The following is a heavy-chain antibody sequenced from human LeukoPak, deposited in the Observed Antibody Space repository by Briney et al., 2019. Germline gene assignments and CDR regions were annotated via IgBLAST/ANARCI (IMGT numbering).Heavy chain of an antibody. D-gene: IGHD5-24*01. CDR3: ARSRRLQFGRALDY. J-gene: IGHJ4*02. V-gene: IGHV4-34*01. Sequence: SETLSLTCAVYGGSFSGYYWSWIRQPPGKGLEWIGEINHSGSTNYNPSLKSRVTISVDTSKNQLSLKLSSVTAADTAVYYCARSRRLQFGRALDYWGQGTLVTVSS. CDR1: GGSFSGYY. CDR2: INHSGST.